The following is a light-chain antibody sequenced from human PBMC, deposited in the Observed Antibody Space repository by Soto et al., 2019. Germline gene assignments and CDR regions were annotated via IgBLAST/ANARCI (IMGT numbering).Light chain of an antibody. CDR1: QDIRNF. Sequence: DIQMTQSPTSLSASVGDRVTITCRASQDIRNFVAWYQQKPGTATKLLIYAASTLQSGVPSRFSGSGSGTDFTLTINSLQTEDVATYSCQKYRSVPVFGPGTKVEIK. J-gene: IGKJ3*01. V-gene: IGKV1-27*01. CDR2: AAS. CDR3: QKYRSVPV.